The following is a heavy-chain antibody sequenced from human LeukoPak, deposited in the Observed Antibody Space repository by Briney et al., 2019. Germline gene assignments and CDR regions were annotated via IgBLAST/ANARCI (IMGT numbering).Heavy chain of an antibody. CDR1: GGSFSGYY. Sequence: SETLSLTCAVYGGSFSGYYWSWIRQPPGKGLEWIGEINHSGSTNYNPSLKSRVTISVDTSKNQFSLKLSSVTAADTAVYYCARAQRYYDILTGYSSLFDYWGQGTLVTAST. J-gene: IGHJ4*02. D-gene: IGHD3-9*01. V-gene: IGHV4-34*01. CDR3: ARAQRYYDILTGYSSLFDY. CDR2: INHSGST.